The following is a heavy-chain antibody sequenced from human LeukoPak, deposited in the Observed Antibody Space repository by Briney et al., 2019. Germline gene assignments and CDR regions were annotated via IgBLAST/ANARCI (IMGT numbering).Heavy chain of an antibody. D-gene: IGHD5-24*01. CDR2: ISARGGNT. J-gene: IGHJ4*02. CDR1: GFPFSSYA. Sequence: PGGSLRLSCAASGFPFSSYAMSWVRQAPGKGLEWVSSISARGGNTYYADSVKGRFTISRDNSKNTLYLQMNSLRAEDTAVYYCAKVRRWLQLTVDYWGQGTLVTVSS. V-gene: IGHV3-23*01. CDR3: AKVRRWLQLTVDY.